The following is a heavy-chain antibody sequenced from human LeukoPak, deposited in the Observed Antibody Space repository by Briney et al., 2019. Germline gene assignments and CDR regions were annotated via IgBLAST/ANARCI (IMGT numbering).Heavy chain of an antibody. CDR1: GGSFSGYY. CDR3: ARLPPSDAQSADY. Sequence: SETLSLTCAVYGGSFSGYYWSWIRQPPGKGLEWIGEINHSGSTNYNPPLKSRVTISVDTSKNQFSLKLSSVTAADTAVYYCARLPPSDAQSADYWGQGTLVTVSS. CDR2: INHSGST. V-gene: IGHV4-34*01. D-gene: IGHD2-21*02. J-gene: IGHJ4*02.